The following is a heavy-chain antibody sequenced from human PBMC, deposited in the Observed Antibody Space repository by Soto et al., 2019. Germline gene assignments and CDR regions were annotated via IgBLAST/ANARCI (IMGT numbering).Heavy chain of an antibody. CDR3: ARNLNFDWLLSSGPVGYLPDY. J-gene: IGHJ4*02. Sequence: GGSLRLSCAASGFTFSSYAMSWVRQAPGKGLEWVSAISGSGGSTYYADSVKGRFTISRDNSKNTLYLQMNSLRAEDTAVYYRARNLNFDWLLSSGPVGYLPDYWGQGTLVTVSS. V-gene: IGHV3-23*01. CDR1: GFTFSSYA. D-gene: IGHD3-9*01. CDR2: ISGSGGST.